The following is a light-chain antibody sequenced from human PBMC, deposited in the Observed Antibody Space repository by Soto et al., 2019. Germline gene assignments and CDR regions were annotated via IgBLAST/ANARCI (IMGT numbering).Light chain of an antibody. Sequence: EIVMTQSPATLSVSPGERATLSCRTSQSVSSNLAWYQQKPGQGPRLLIYGASTRATGIPARFSGSGSGTEFSLTLSSLQSEDFAVYYCQKYNNWPSTFGQGTQVEIK. J-gene: IGKJ1*01. V-gene: IGKV3-15*01. CDR1: QSVSSN. CDR2: GAS. CDR3: QKYNNWPST.